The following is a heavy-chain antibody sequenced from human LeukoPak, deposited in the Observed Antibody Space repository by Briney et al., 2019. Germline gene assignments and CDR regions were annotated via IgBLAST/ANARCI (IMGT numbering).Heavy chain of an antibody. CDR2: ISGSGANT. V-gene: IGHV3-23*01. D-gene: IGHD2-15*01. CDR3: AKDRWGYCSGGSCYFDY. Sequence: GGSLRLSCAASGFTFSNYAMSWVRQAPGRGLEWVSTISGSGANTYYADSVKGRFTISRDNSKNTLYLQMNSLRAEDTAVYYCAKDRWGYCSGGSCYFDYWGQGTLVTVSS. J-gene: IGHJ4*02. CDR1: GFTFSNYA.